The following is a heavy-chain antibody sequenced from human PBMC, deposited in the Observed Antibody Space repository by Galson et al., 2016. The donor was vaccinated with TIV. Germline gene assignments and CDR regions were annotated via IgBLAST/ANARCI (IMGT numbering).Heavy chain of an antibody. CDR1: GDTFTSYP. Sequence: SCKASGDTFTSYPFNWVRQAPGQGLEWMGGIIPLFGTANYAQKFQGRVTVTADESTSTVYLDLSSLRSGDTAVYYCASDRNTALDTYHQYYGMDVWGQGTTVTVSS. J-gene: IGHJ6*02. V-gene: IGHV1-69*01. D-gene: IGHD5-18*01. CDR3: ASDRNTALDTYHQYYGMDV. CDR2: IIPLFGTA.